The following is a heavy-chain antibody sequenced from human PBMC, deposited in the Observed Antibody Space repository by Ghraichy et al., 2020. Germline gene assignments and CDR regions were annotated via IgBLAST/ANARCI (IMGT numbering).Heavy chain of an antibody. V-gene: IGHV4-31*03. D-gene: IGHD2-2*01. J-gene: IGHJ4*02. CDR1: GGPITSGGYY. CDR3: KRIHIVVVPGAMAPWEFDA. CDR2: IYFSGLA. Sequence: SETLSLTCSVSGGPITSGGYYWSWVRQRPGKGLEWIGYIYFSGLAFYNPSLQSRLTMSVDTSKNQFSLKLSSLTAAATAVYYCKRIHIVVVPGAMAPWEFDAWGQGTLVTVSS.